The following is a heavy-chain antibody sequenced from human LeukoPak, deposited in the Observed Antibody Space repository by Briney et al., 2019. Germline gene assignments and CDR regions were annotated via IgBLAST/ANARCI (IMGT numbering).Heavy chain of an antibody. CDR1: GFSFSLNN. D-gene: IGHD3-3*01. J-gene: IGHJ4*02. Sequence: GGSLGLSCVASGFSFSLNNINWVGQAPGKGLVWVSSFSSGSSYIYYADSVKGGFTISRDNSKNSLYLQMNSLRAEDTAVYYCAYFADFDFWSAPSGIDYWGRGTLVTVSS. CDR3: AYFADFDFWSAPSGIDY. V-gene: IGHV3-21*01. CDR2: FSSGSSYI.